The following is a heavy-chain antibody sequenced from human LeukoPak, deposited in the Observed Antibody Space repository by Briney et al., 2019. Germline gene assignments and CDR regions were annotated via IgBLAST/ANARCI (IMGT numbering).Heavy chain of an antibody. V-gene: IGHV3-7*01. CDR1: GFTFGTYW. CDR2: TAQDGSQK. J-gene: IGHJ6*03. D-gene: IGHD6-19*01. Sequence: GGSLRLSCAASGFTFGTYWMTWVRQAPGQGLEWVANTAQDGSQKYYVDSVKGRFTISRDNAENSLSLQMNSLRADDTAVYYCARGSYYMDVWGKGTTVTVSS. CDR3: ARGSYYMDV.